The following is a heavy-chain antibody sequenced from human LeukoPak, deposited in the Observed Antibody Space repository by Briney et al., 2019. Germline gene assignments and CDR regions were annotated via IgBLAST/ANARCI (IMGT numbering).Heavy chain of an antibody. CDR1: GFTFSSYA. J-gene: IGHJ4*02. Sequence: GSLRLSCAASGFTFSSYAMSWVRQAPGKGLEWVSGISGSGDSTYYADSVKGRFTISRDNSKNTLYLQMTSLRAEGTAVYYCAITGDDDSGSTLYFDYWGQGTLVTVSS. V-gene: IGHV3-23*01. D-gene: IGHD3-10*01. CDR3: AITGDDDSGSTLYFDY. CDR2: ISGSGDST.